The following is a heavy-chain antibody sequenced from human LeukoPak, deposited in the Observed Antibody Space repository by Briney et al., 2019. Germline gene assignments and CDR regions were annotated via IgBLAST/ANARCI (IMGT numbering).Heavy chain of an antibody. J-gene: IGHJ6*02. CDR2: MNPYSGIT. CDR3: ARENVNRGSSWGYDYFGMDV. CDR1: GYTFTSSYD. V-gene: IGHV1-8*01. Sequence: ASVKVSCKASGYTFTSSYDINWVRQAPGQGLEWMGWMNPYSGITGYPQKFQGRVTMTRDTSISTAYMELSSLTSEGTAVYFCARENVNRGSSWGYDYFGMDVWGQGTAVTVSS. D-gene: IGHD6-13*01.